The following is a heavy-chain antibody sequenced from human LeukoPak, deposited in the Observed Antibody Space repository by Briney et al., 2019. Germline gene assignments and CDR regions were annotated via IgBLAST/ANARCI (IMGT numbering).Heavy chain of an antibody. CDR3: ARSQNYYGSGDY. V-gene: IGHV4-61*03. J-gene: IGHJ4*02. CDR2: IYYTGKT. D-gene: IGHD3-10*01. Sequence: AETLSLTCTVSGDSVSNGNYYWSWLRQPPGKALEWIGYIYYTGKTYYNPSLEGRVTILVDTSRNHFSVKLSSVTAADTAVYYCARSQNYYGSGDYWSQGTLVTVSS. CDR1: GDSVSNGNYY.